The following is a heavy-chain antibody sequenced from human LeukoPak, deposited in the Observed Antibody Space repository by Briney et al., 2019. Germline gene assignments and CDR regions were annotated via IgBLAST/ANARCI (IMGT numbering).Heavy chain of an antibody. CDR1: GFSFSSYS. CDR3: ATYSILNAREFRY. J-gene: IGHJ1*01. Sequence: PGRSLRLSCAASGFSFSSYSMNWVRQTPGKGPEWVSHISSSGSIIYYADSVNGRFTIYRDNAKNSVYLQMNSLGADDTAVYYCATYSILNAREFRYWGQGTLVTVTS. V-gene: IGHV3-48*04. CDR2: ISSSGSII. D-gene: IGHD4-11*01.